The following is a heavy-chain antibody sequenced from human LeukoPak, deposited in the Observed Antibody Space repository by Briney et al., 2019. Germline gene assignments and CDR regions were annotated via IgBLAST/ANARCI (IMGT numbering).Heavy chain of an antibody. D-gene: IGHD3-10*01. Sequence: ASVKVSCKASGYTFTSYYMHWVQQAPGQGLEWMGIINPSGGSTSYAQKFQGRVTMTRDMSTSTVYMELSSLRSEDTAVYYCARDNYYGSGSYPNWFDPWGQETLVTVSS. V-gene: IGHV1-46*01. CDR1: GYTFTSYY. CDR3: ARDNYYGSGSYPNWFDP. J-gene: IGHJ5*02. CDR2: INPSGGST.